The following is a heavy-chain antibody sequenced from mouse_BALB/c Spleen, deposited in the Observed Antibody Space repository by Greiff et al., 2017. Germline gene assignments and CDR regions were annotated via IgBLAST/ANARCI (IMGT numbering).Heavy chain of an antibody. CDR2: ISSGSSTI. CDR1: GFTFSSFG. D-gene: IGHD1-1*01. V-gene: IGHV5-17*02. CDR3: ARDGSSYGYFDY. Sequence: EVKLMESGGGLVQPGGSRKLSCAASGFTFSSFGMHWVRQAPEKGLEWVAYISSGSSTIYYADTVKGRFTISRDNPKNTLFLQMTSLRSEDTAMYYCARDGSSYGYFDYWGQGTTLTVSS. J-gene: IGHJ2*01.